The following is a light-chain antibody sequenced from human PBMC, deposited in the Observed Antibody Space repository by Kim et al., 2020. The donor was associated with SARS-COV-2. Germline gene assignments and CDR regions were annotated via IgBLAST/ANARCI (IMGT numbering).Light chain of an antibody. CDR1: QTITNN. V-gene: IGKV3-15*01. J-gene: IGKJ4*01. CDR2: GTS. CDR3: QQYNNRPPSLT. Sequence: PGERATLSCRASQTITNNLAWYQQKPGQAPRLLIYGTSTRAPGVPARFSGSGSGTEFTLTISSLQSEDFAIYYCQQYNNRPPSLTFGGGTKVDIK.